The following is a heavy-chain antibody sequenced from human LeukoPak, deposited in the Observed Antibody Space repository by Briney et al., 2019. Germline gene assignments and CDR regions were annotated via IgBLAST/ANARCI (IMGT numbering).Heavy chain of an antibody. CDR3: ARDQTQAGPTTVDY. D-gene: IGHD1-14*01. J-gene: IGHJ4*02. V-gene: IGHV3-74*03. Sequence: GGSLRLSCVASRFSFSKSWMHWVRQAPGKGLLWVSRINTDGTDIKYADSVEGRFTISRDNAKNTLYLQMHTLSAEDTAVYYCARDQTQAGPTTVDYWGQGTLVTVSS. CDR2: INTDGTDI. CDR1: RFSFSKSW.